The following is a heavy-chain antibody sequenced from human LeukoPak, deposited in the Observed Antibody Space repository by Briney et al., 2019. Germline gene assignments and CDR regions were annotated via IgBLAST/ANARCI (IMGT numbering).Heavy chain of an antibody. Sequence: GASVKVSCKASGYTFTSYDINWVRQATGQGLEWMGWMNPNSGNTGYAQKFQGRVTMTRNTSISTAYMELSSLRSEDTAVYYCARGEYQLLYYYYYGMGVWGQGTTVTVSS. CDR2: MNPNSGNT. D-gene: IGHD2-2*01. CDR1: GYTFTSYD. V-gene: IGHV1-8*01. CDR3: ARGEYQLLYYYYYGMGV. J-gene: IGHJ6*02.